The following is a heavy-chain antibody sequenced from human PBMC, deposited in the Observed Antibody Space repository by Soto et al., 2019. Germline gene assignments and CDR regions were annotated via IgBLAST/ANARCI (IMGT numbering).Heavy chain of an antibody. CDR1: GFTFSSYA. J-gene: IGHJ6*02. D-gene: IGHD4-4*01. CDR2: ISYDGSNK. CDR3: ARASHKDCSNYYYYGMDG. V-gene: IGHV3-30-3*01. Sequence: PGRSLGLSCAASGFTFSSYAMHWVRQAPGKGLEWVAVISYDGSNKYYADSVKGRFTISRDNSKNTLYLQMNSLRAEDTAVYYCARASHKDCSNYYYYGMDGWGQGTTVPVSS.